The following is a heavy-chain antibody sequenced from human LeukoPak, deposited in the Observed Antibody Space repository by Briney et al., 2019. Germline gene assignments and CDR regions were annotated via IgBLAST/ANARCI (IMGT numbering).Heavy chain of an antibody. CDR2: INPSGGST. V-gene: IGHV1-46*01. J-gene: IGHJ4*02. D-gene: IGHD6-19*01. Sequence: ASVKVSCKASGYTFTSYYMHWVRQAPGQGLEWMGIINPSGGSTNYAQKFQDRVTLTADESTSTAYMELSSLRSEDTAMYYCARDYESGWYFDYWGQGTLVTVSS. CDR1: GYTFTSYY. CDR3: ARDYESGWYFDY.